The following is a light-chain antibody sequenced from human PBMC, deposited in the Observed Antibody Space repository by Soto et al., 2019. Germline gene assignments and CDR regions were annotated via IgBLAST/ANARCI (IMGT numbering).Light chain of an antibody. J-gene: IGKJ5*01. CDR1: QDIGTY. Sequence: IRMTQSPSSFSASTGERVSSTCRATQDIGTYLAWYQQIPGKAPKLLIYDASSLGTGVPSRFSGSGSGTDFTLTISSLQPEDFATYYCQQYDNLPLIFGQGTRLEIK. CDR2: DAS. CDR3: QQYDNLPLI. V-gene: IGKV1-33*01.